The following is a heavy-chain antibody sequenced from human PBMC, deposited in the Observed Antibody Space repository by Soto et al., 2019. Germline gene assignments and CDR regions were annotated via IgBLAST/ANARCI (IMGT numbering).Heavy chain of an antibody. J-gene: IGHJ4*02. CDR1: GYTFTSYG. V-gene: IGHV1-18*01. CDR3: ARGYYGSGSYQVDY. D-gene: IGHD3-10*01. Sequence: RASVKVSCKASGYTFTSYGISWVRQAPGQGLEWMGWISAYNGNTNYAQKLQGRVTMTTDTSTSTAYMELRSLRSDDTAVYYCARGYYGSGSYQVDYWGQGTLVTVYS. CDR2: ISAYNGNT.